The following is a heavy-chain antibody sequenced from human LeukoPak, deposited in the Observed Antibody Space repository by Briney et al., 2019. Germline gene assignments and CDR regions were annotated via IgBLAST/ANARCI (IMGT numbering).Heavy chain of an antibody. J-gene: IGHJ4*02. D-gene: IGHD1-26*01. CDR2: ISSSGTTI. Sequence: AGGSLRLSCAASGFLLSSYEMNWVRQAPGRGLEWIAYISSSGTTIHYADSVKGRFTISRDDAKNSVYLQMDSLSDEDTAVYYCARDLRGRPTVGATGLYFDYWGQGTLVAVSS. CDR3: ARDLRGRPTVGATGLYFDY. V-gene: IGHV3-48*03. CDR1: GFLLSSYE.